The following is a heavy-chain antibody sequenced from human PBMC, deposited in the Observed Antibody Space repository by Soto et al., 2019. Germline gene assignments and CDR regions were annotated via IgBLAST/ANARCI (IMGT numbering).Heavy chain of an antibody. J-gene: IGHJ6*02. Sequence: QVQLVESGGGVVQPGRSLRLPCAASGFTFSSYGMHWVRQAPGKGLEWGAVISYDGSNKYYADSVKGRFTISRDNSKNTLYLQMNSLRAEDTAVYYCAPGSGVYGMDVWGQGTTVTVSS. CDR2: ISYDGSNK. V-gene: IGHV3-30*03. CDR1: GFTFSSYG. D-gene: IGHD3-3*01. CDR3: APGSGVYGMDV.